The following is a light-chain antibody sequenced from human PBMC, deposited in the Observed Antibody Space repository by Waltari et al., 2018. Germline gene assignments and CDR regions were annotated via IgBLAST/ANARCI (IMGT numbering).Light chain of an antibody. J-gene: IGKJ4*01. CDR3: GQGTHLPPT. Sequence: DVVMTQSPLSQPITPGQSASISCRSSQSLLHSNGNTYLSWFHQKPGQPPRRLIYEVSNQDSGGPDRFSGSGAGTDFTLKISRVEAEDVGIYFCGQGTHLPPTFGGGTKVEIQ. CDR2: EVS. CDR1: QSLLHSNGNTY. V-gene: IGKV2-30*02.